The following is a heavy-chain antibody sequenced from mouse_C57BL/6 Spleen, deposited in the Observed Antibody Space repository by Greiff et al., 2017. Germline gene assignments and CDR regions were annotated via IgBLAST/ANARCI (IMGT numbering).Heavy chain of an antibody. D-gene: IGHD1-1*01. CDR1: GFTFSSYT. Sequence: EVKVVESGGGLVKPGGSLKLSCAASGFTFSSYTMSWVRQTPEKRLEWVATISGGGGNTYYPDSVKGRFTISRDNAKNTLYRQMSSLRSEDTALYYCARQGSRGNAMDYWGQGTSVTVSS. CDR3: ARQGSRGNAMDY. V-gene: IGHV5-9*01. CDR2: ISGGGGNT. J-gene: IGHJ4*01.